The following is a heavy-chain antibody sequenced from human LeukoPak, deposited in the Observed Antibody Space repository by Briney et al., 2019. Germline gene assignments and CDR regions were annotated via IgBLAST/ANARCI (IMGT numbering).Heavy chain of an antibody. CDR1: GYTFTSYA. Sequence: ASVKVSCKASGYTFTSYAMNGVRQAPGQGLEWMGWINTNTGNPTYAQGFTGRYGQGFTGRFVFSLDTSVSTAYLQISNLKAEDTAVYYCAREVANLGRYSYASGNNWFDPWGQGTLVSVSS. D-gene: IGHD5-18*01. CDR3: AREVANLGRYSYASGNNWFDP. J-gene: IGHJ5*02. CDR2: INTNTGNP. V-gene: IGHV7-4-1*02.